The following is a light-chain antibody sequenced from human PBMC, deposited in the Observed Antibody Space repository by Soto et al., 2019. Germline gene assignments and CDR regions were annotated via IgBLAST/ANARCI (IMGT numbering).Light chain of an antibody. CDR2: DAS. J-gene: IGKJ1*01. V-gene: IGKV1-5*01. CDR1: QSISSW. CDR3: QQYNSCWT. Sequence: DIQMTQSPSTLSASVGDRVTITCRASQSISSWLAWYQQKPGKAPKLLIYDASSLESGVPSRFSGSGSGTEFTLTISSLQPDDFATYYCQQYNSCWTFGQGTK.